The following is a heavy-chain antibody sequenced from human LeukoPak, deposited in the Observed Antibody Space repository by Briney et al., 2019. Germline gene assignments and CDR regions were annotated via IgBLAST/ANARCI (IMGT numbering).Heavy chain of an antibody. V-gene: IGHV3-23*01. CDR1: GFTFSSYA. D-gene: IGHD3-10*01. Sequence: GGSLRLSCAASGFTFSSYAMSWVRQAPGKGLEWVSGISGSGDSTYYADSVKGRFTISRDNSKNTLYLQMNSLRAEDTAVYYCAREWITMVRGVKGGYFDYWGQGTLVTVSS. CDR3: AREWITMVRGVKGGYFDY. CDR2: ISGSGDST. J-gene: IGHJ4*02.